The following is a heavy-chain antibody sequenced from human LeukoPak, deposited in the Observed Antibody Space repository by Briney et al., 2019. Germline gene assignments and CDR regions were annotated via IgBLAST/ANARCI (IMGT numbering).Heavy chain of an antibody. D-gene: IGHD3-22*01. CDR2: MKEDGGAK. J-gene: IGHJ4*02. CDR3: ARGEYYYDGGY. Sequence: GGSLRLSCAASGFTFSRYWMSWVRQAPGKGLEWVANMKEDGGAKYYVDSVKGRFTISRDNAKNTLFLQMNSLRAEETAVYYCARGEYYYDGGYWGQGTLVTVSS. V-gene: IGHV3-7*04. CDR1: GFTFSRYW.